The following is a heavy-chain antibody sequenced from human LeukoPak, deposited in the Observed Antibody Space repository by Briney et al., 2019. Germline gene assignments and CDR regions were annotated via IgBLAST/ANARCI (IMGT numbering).Heavy chain of an antibody. J-gene: IGHJ4*02. CDR3: ARFSDGRGYNCGYFIDY. Sequence: GGSLRLSCVASGFTFSDYYMSWIRQAPGKGLEWVSYISSSRSYTNYADSVKGRFTISRDSAKNSLYLQMNSLRAEDTAVYYCARFSDGRGYNCGYFIDYEGQGNLVTVSS. CDR1: GFTFSDYY. V-gene: IGHV3-11*03. D-gene: IGHD5-18*01. CDR2: ISSSRSYT.